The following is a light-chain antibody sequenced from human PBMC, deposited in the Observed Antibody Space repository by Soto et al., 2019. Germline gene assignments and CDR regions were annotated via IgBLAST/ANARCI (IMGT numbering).Light chain of an antibody. V-gene: IGKV1-16*02. Sequence: DIQMTQSPSSLSASVGDRVTITCRASQGISNYLAWFQQKPGKAPKSLIYAASSLQSGVPSKFSGSGSGTDFTLAIRSGEPEEFAGECGQEYKSYAWTFGQGTKVEIK. CDR2: AAS. CDR1: QGISNY. CDR3: QEYKSYAWT. J-gene: IGKJ1*01.